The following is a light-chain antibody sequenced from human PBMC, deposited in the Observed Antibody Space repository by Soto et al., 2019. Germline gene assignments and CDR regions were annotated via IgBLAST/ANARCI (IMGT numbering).Light chain of an antibody. CDR1: TSNIEENS. J-gene: IGLJ3*02. CDR2: DDY. Sequence: QSVLTQPPSASGTPGQRVTISCSGSTSNIEENSVTWYQRLPGTAPKVLIYDDYQRPSGVPDRFSGSKSGTSASLAISDLQSEDEVDFSFTHWEDSRIAWLLGGGPKVTVL. V-gene: IGLV1-44*01. CDR3: THWEDSRIAWL.